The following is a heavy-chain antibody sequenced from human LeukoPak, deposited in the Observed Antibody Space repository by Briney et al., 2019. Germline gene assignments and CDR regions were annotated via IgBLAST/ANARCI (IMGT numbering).Heavy chain of an antibody. CDR2: IYHSGST. Sequence: PSETLSLTCAVSGYSISSGYYWGWIRQPPGKGLEWIGSIYHSGSTYYNPSLKSRVTISVDTSKNQFSLKLSSVTAAGTAVYYCARHPTYQYCSSTSCQRAPFDYWGQGALVTVSS. CDR1: GYSISSGYY. CDR3: ARHPTYQYCSSTSCQRAPFDY. J-gene: IGHJ4*02. V-gene: IGHV4-38-2*01. D-gene: IGHD2-2*01.